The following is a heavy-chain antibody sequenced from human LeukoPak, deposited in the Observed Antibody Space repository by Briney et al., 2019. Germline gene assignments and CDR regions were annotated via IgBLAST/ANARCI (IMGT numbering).Heavy chain of an antibody. J-gene: IGHJ6*03. Sequence: PSETLSLTCTVSGASISGYYWSWIRQPPGKGLEWIGYIYYSGSTNYNPSLKSRVTISVDTSKNQFSLKLSSVTAADTAVYYCARRTYCSSTSCYNIRKNYYMDVWGKGTTVTVSS. D-gene: IGHD2-2*02. CDR1: GASISGYY. CDR2: IYYSGST. V-gene: IGHV4-59*01. CDR3: ARRTYCSSTSCYNIRKNYYMDV.